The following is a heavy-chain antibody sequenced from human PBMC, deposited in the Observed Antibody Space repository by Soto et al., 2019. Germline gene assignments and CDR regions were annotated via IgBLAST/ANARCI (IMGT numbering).Heavy chain of an antibody. CDR3: ARISGVATAGYYYYGMDV. Sequence: ASLKVSCKASGYTFTSYDINWVRQATGQGLEWMGWMNPNSGNTGYAQKFQGRVTMTRNTSISTAYMELSSLRSEDTAVYYCARISGVATAGYYYYGMDVWGQGTTVTVSS. J-gene: IGHJ6*02. CDR2: MNPNSGNT. D-gene: IGHD5-12*01. V-gene: IGHV1-8*01. CDR1: GYTFTSYD.